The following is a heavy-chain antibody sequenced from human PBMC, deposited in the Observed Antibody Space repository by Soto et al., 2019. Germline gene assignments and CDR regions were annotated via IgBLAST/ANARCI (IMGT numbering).Heavy chain of an antibody. J-gene: IGHJ4*02. CDR2: ISGSGGST. CDR1: GFTFSSYA. CDR3: AKQGLVGVRGANDY. Sequence: EVQLLESGGGVVQPGGSLRLSCAASGFTFSSYAMSWVRQAPGKGLEWVSAISGSGGSTYYADSVKGRFTISRDNSKNTLYLQMNSLRAEDTAVYYCAKQGLVGVRGANDYWGQGTLVTVSS. V-gene: IGHV3-23*01. D-gene: IGHD3-10*01.